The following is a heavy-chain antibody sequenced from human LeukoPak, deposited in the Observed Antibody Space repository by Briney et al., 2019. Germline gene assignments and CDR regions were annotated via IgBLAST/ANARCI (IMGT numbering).Heavy chain of an antibody. CDR3: ARLGGSGGHSVDY. CDR2: IWLDGCHE. V-gene: IGHV3-33*01. Sequence: GGSLRLSCAASGFTFSKYDMHGVRQAPGKGREGVSIIWLDGCHEYCADSVKGRFNVSRDNSKNTLYLQMHCLRVEDTAVYYCARLGGSGGHSVDYWGQGTLVTVSS. J-gene: IGHJ4*02. D-gene: IGHD3-10*01. CDR1: GFTFSKYD.